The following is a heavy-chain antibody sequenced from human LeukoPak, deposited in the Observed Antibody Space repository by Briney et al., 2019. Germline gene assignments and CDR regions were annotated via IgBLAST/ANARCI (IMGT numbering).Heavy chain of an antibody. Sequence: KPSETLSLTCAVYGGSFSGYYWSWIRQPPGKGLEWIGEINHSGSTNYNPSLKSRVTISVDTSKNQFSLKLSSVAAADTAVYYCARAPGYDFWSGYYTGIRKYYFDYWGQGTLVTVSS. V-gene: IGHV4-34*01. CDR1: GGSFSGYY. CDR3: ARAPGYDFWSGYYTGIRKYYFDY. D-gene: IGHD3-3*01. CDR2: INHSGST. J-gene: IGHJ4*02.